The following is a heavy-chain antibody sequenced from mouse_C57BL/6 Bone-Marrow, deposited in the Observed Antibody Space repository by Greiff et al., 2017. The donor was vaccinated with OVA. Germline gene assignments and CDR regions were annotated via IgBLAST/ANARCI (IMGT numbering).Heavy chain of an antibody. Sequence: QVQLQQPGAELVKPGASVKLSCKASGYTFTSYWMPWVKQRPGQGLEWIGEIDPSDSYTNYNQKFKGKATLTVDTSSSTAYMQLSSLTSEDSAVYYCASPPIYDGYILFDYWGQGTTLTVSS. CDR3: ASPPIYDGYILFDY. CDR2: IDPSDSYT. J-gene: IGHJ2*01. CDR1: GYTFTSYW. D-gene: IGHD2-3*01. V-gene: IGHV1-50*01.